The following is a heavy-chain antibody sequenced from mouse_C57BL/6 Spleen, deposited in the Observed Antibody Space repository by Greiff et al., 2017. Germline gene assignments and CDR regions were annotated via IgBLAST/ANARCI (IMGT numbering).Heavy chain of an antibody. CDR1: GYSITSGYY. J-gene: IGHJ4*01. V-gene: IGHV3-6*01. CDR3: ARDLDYYAMDY. CDR2: ISYDGSN. Sequence: EVQLVESGPGLVKPSQSLSLTCSVTGYSITSGYYWNWIRQFPGNKLEWMGYISYDGSNNYNPSLKNRISITRDTSKNQFFLKLNSVTTEDTATYYCARDLDYYAMDYWGQGTSVTVSS.